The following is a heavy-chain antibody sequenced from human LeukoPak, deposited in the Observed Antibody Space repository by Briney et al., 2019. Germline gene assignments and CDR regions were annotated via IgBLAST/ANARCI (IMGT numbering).Heavy chain of an antibody. J-gene: IGHJ5*02. CDR3: ARHLPRGQLVLVPWFDP. Sequence: GESLKISCKGSGYRFTSYWIGWVRQMPGKGLEWVGIIYPGDSDTRYSPSFQGQVTISADKSISTAYLQWSSLKASDTAMYYCARHLPRGQLVLVPWFDPWGQGTLVTVSS. V-gene: IGHV5-51*01. D-gene: IGHD6-6*01. CDR1: GYRFTSYW. CDR2: IYPGDSDT.